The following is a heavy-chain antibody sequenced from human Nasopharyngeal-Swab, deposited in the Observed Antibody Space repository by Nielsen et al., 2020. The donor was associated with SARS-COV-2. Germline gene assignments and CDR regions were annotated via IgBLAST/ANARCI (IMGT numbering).Heavy chain of an antibody. Sequence: GESLKISCAASGFTLSDSAIHWVRQASGKGPEWVGRVRSKGNNYATAYSASVKGRFIIFRDDPTNTAYLQMNSLKTEDTAMYYCTRCGGGCYSGRDYWGQGTLVTVSS. CDR1: GFTLSDSA. CDR2: VRSKGNNYAT. CDR3: TRCGGGCYSGRDY. D-gene: IGHD2-15*01. J-gene: IGHJ4*02. V-gene: IGHV3-73*01.